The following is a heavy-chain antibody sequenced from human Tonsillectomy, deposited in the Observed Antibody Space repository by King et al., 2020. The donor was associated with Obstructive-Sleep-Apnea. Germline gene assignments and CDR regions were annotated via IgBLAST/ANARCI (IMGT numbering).Heavy chain of an antibody. D-gene: IGHD1-1*01. V-gene: IGHV5-51*01. CDR1: GYSFTTYW. CDR3: ARPFVAEPLDDVFDI. J-gene: IGHJ3*02. CDR2: IYPGDSDT. Sequence: EQQLVQSGAEVKKPGESLKISCMGSGYSFTTYWIDWVRQMPGKGLEWMGSIYPGDSDTRYSPSFQGQVTISAAKSINTAYLQWSSLEASDTATYYCARPFVAEPLDDVFDIWGQGTMVTVSS.